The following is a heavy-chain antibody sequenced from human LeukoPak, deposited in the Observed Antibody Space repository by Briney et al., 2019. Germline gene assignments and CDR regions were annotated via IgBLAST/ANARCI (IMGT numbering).Heavy chain of an antibody. D-gene: IGHD6-19*01. CDR3: ARALGYSSDWYNRAFDV. CDR1: GAFITSYY. CDR2: RYHIGRT. Sequence: SETLSLTCSVSGAFITSYYWSWLRQPPGKGLEFIGSRYHIGRTNYNPSLTSRAPISIDTPKSQFSLTLTSVTAADTAVYYCARALGYSSDWYNRAFDVWGHGTMVTVS. J-gene: IGHJ3*01. V-gene: IGHV4-59*12.